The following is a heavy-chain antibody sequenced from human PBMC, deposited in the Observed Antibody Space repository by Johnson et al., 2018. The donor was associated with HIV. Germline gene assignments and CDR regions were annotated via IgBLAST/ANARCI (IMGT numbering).Heavy chain of an antibody. CDR1: GFTFSGSA. J-gene: IGHJ3*02. D-gene: IGHD3-9*01. Sequence: VQLVESGGGLVQPGGSLRLSCAASGFTFSGSAIHWVRQASGKGLEWVGRIRSKANSYATAYAASVKGRFTISRDDSKNTAYLQINSLKSEDAAVYYCTRRVTGYYDSLTAYSKEDDAFEIWGEGTMVTVSS. V-gene: IGHV3-73*01. CDR2: IRSKANSYAT. CDR3: TRRVTGYYDSLTAYSKEDDAFEI.